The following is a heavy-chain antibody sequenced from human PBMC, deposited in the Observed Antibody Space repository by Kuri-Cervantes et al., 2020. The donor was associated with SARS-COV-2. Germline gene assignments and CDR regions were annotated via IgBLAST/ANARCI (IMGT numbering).Heavy chain of an antibody. V-gene: IGHV3-48*01. CDR2: ISSSSSTI. J-gene: IGHJ3*02. Sequence: GESLKISCAASGFTFSSYSMNWVRQAPGKGLEWVSYISSSSSTIYYADSVKGRFTISRDNAKNSLYLQMNSLRAEDTAVYYRARDYGGYYGDDAFDIWGQGTMVTVSS. CDR1: GFTFSSYS. D-gene: IGHD3-22*01. CDR3: ARDYGGYYGDDAFDI.